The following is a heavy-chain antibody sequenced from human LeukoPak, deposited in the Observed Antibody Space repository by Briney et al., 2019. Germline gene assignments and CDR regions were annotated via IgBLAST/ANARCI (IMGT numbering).Heavy chain of an antibody. Sequence: ASVKVSCKASGYTFTSYGISWVRQAPGQGLEWMGWISAYNGNTNYAQKLQGRVTMTTDTSTSTAYMELRSLRSDDTAVYYCARGGLELPSYYHYGMDVWGQGTTVTVSS. CDR1: GYTFTSYG. CDR3: ARGGLELPSYYHYGMDV. V-gene: IGHV1-18*01. J-gene: IGHJ6*02. D-gene: IGHD1-7*01. CDR2: ISAYNGNT.